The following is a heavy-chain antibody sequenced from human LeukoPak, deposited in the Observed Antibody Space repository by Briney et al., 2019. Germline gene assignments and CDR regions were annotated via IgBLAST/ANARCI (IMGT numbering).Heavy chain of an antibody. D-gene: IGHD2-2*01. Sequence: GGSLRLSCAASGFTFSSYWMSWVRQAPGKGLEWVANIKQDGSEKYYVDSVKGRFTISRDNAKNSLYLQMNSLRAEDTAVYYCARDGGVDIVVVPADYWGQGTLDTVSS. V-gene: IGHV3-7*01. CDR2: IKQDGSEK. J-gene: IGHJ4*02. CDR1: GFTFSSYW. CDR3: ARDGGVDIVVVPADY.